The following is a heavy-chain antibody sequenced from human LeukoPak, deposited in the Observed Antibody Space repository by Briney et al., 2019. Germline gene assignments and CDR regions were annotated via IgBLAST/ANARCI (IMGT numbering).Heavy chain of an antibody. Sequence: ASVKVSCKASGYTFRSYGIHWVRRAPGQGLEWMGWSSVYNGNTNYAQKFQGRVTMTTDTSTSTAYLELRALISDDTAVYYCAKGRRVDADDHFDYWGQGTLVTVSS. D-gene: IGHD1-1*01. CDR2: SSVYNGNT. CDR1: GYTFRSYG. V-gene: IGHV1-18*01. CDR3: AKGRRVDADDHFDY. J-gene: IGHJ4*02.